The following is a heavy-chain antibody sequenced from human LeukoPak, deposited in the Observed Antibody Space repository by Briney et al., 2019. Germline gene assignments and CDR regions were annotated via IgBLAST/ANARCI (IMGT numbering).Heavy chain of an antibody. CDR3: AKEGDNTGYRYFDG. CDR1: GFKLIGYS. CDR2: INSSSGTI. V-gene: IGHV3-48*04. D-gene: IGHD3-22*01. J-gene: IGHJ4*02. Sequence: GGSLRLSCAASGFKLIGYSMNWVRQAPGKGLEWVSYINSSSGTIFYADSVKGRFTISRDNAKNSLYLQMNSLRAEDTAVYYCAKEGDNTGYRYFDGWGQGTLVTVSS.